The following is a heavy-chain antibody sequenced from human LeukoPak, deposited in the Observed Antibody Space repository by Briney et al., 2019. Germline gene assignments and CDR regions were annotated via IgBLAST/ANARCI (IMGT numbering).Heavy chain of an antibody. D-gene: IGHD5-12*01. Sequence: PSETLSLTCVVYGGSFSGYYWSWIRQPPGKGLEWIGEVHHSGSTIYNPSLKSRVTISVDTSKNQFSLKLSSVTAADTAVYYCAIGYSCFDARGLDHWGQGTLVTVSS. CDR1: GGSFSGYY. J-gene: IGHJ4*02. CDR3: AIGYSCFDARGLDH. V-gene: IGHV4-34*01. CDR2: VHHSGST.